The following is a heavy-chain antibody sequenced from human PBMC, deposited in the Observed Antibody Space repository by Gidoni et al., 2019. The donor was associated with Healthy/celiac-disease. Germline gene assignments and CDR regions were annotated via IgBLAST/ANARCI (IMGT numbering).Heavy chain of an antibody. CDR3: ATASKGRDGYNYIDY. D-gene: IGHD5-12*01. J-gene: IGHJ4*02. CDR1: GYTLHELS. CDR2: FDPEDGET. V-gene: IGHV1-24*01. Sequence: QVQLVQSGAVVNKPGASVKVSCKVPGYTLHELSIHWVRQGPGKGLEWMGGFDPEDGETIYAQKFPGRVTMTEDTSTDTAYMELSSLRSEDTAVYYCATASKGRDGYNYIDYWGQGTLVTVSS.